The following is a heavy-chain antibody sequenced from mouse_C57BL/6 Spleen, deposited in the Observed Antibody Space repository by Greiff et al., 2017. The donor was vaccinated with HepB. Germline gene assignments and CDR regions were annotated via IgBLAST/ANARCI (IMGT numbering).Heavy chain of an antibody. CDR3: ARRGSSYVDAMDY. V-gene: IGHV5-17*01. CDR2: ISSGSSTI. D-gene: IGHD1-1*01. Sequence: DVMLVESGGGLVKPGGSLKLSCAASGFTFSDYGMHWVRQAPEKGLEWVAYISSGSSTIYYADTVKGRFTISRDNAKNTLFLQMTSLRSGDTAMYYCARRGSSYVDAMDYWGQGTSVTVSS. J-gene: IGHJ4*01. CDR1: GFTFSDYG.